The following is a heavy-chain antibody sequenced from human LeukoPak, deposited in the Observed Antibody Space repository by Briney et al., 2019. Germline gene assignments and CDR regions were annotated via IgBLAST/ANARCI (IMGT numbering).Heavy chain of an antibody. D-gene: IGHD3-10*01. CDR1: GFTFDDYA. Sequence: GGSLRLSCAASGFTFDDYAMHWVRQAPGKGLEWVSLISGDGGSTSYADSVKGRFTISRDNSKNSLYLQMNSLRTGDTALYYCAKEAPGLIGSGRYYGYYFDHWGQGTLVTVSS. CDR3: AKEAPGLIGSGRYYGYYFDH. CDR2: ISGDGGST. J-gene: IGHJ4*02. V-gene: IGHV3-43*02.